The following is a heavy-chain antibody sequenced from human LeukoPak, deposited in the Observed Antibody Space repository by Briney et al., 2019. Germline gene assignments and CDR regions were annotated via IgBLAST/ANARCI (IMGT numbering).Heavy chain of an antibody. J-gene: IGHJ4*02. D-gene: IGHD2-15*01. CDR1: GMTLINHA. V-gene: IGHV3-30*14. Sequence: PGRSLRLSCEASGMTLINHAVHWVRQAPGKGLEWLGLLSYDGYKKYYADSVKGRFTISRDNSKNTLYLQMNSLRAEDTAVYYCVREVSVVRGKSFDYWGQGTLVTVSS. CDR2: LSYDGYKK. CDR3: VREVSVVRGKSFDY.